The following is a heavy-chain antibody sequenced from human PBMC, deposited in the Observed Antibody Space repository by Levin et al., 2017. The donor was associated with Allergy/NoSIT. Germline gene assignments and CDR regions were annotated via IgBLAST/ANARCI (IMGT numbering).Heavy chain of an antibody. J-gene: IGHJ4*02. V-gene: IGHV3-7*01. CDR2: IKQDGSEK. D-gene: IGHD3-16*01. CDR3: AREGGAGYSFDA. CDR1: EFIFSNFW. Sequence: RSGGSLRLSCAASEFIFSNFWMTWVRQAPGKGLEWVANIKQDGSEKFYVDSVKGRFTISRDNAKSSLYLQMNSLRVDDTAVYYCAREGGAGYSFDAWGQGTPVTVSS.